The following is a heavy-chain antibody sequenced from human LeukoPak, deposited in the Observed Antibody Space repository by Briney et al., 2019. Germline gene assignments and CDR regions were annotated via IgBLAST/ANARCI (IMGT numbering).Heavy chain of an antibody. D-gene: IGHD1-26*01. CDR2: IYYSGST. CDR3: ARHRLAQWELLYFDY. CDR1: GGSISSSSYY. V-gene: IGHV4-39*01. J-gene: IGHJ4*02. Sequence: PSETLSLTCTVSGGSISSSSYYWGWIRQPPGKGLEWIGSIYYSGSTYYNPSLKSRVTISVDTSKNQFSLKLSSVTAADTAVYYCARHRLAQWELLYFDYWGQGTLVTVSS.